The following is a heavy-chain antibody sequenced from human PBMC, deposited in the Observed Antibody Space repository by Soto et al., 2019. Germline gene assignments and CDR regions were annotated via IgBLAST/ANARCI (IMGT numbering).Heavy chain of an antibody. J-gene: IGHJ4*02. CDR1: GASLNRTNYY. CDR3: ATLNYDILPGYYVFDY. V-gene: IGHV4-30-4*01. Sequence: SETLSLTCSVSGASLNRTNYYWSWIRQPPGRGLEWIGYIFHSGATYDSPALQRRVTISLDTSKSQFSLHRSSVTAADTAVYYCATLNYDILPGYYVFDYRGQGALVTVSS. CDR2: IFHSGAT. D-gene: IGHD3-9*01.